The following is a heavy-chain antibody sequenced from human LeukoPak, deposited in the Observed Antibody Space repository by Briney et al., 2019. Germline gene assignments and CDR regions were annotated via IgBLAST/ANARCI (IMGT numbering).Heavy chain of an antibody. Sequence: SETLSLTCTVSGGSISSYYWSWIRQPPGKGLEWIGSIYHSGSTYYNPSLKSRVTISVDTSKNQCSLKLSSVTAADTAVYYCAREERHYDSSGYPEGWGQGTLVTVSS. J-gene: IGHJ4*02. CDR2: IYHSGST. V-gene: IGHV4-38-2*02. CDR1: GGSISSYY. CDR3: AREERHYDSSGYPEG. D-gene: IGHD3-22*01.